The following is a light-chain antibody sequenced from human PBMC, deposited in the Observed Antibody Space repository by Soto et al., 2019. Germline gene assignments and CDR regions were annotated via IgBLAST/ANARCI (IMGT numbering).Light chain of an antibody. V-gene: IGLV2-14*01. CDR2: DVS. J-gene: IGLJ1*01. Sequence: QSVLTQPASVSGSPGQSITISCTGTSSDVGGYNYVSWYQQHPGKAPKLVIYDVSNRPSGVSNRFSGSKSGNTASLTISGIQAEYEADYYCSSYTSTRTYVFGTVTKVTVL. CDR1: SSDVGGYNY. CDR3: SSYTSTRTYV.